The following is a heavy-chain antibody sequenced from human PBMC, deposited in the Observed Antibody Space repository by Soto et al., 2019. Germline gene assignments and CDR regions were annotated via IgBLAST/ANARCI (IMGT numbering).Heavy chain of an antibody. CDR2: ISAHSGNT. CDR1: GYTFTSYG. Sequence: QVQLVQSGAEVKKPGASVKVSCKASGYTFTSYGISWVRQAPGQGLEWMGWISAHSGNTKYAQKIQGRVTMTTDTSTSTAYMELRSLRSDDTAVYYCARDLNHGLCDYWGQVTLVTVSS. V-gene: IGHV1-18*01. CDR3: ARDLNHGLCDY. J-gene: IGHJ4*02. D-gene: IGHD3-10*01.